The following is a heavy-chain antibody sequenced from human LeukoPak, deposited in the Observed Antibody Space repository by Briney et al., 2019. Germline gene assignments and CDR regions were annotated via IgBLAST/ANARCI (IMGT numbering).Heavy chain of an antibody. J-gene: IGHJ4*02. CDR2: ISGSGGTT. D-gene: IGHD4-23*01. CDR1: GFTFSNFA. Sequence: PGGSLRLSCAAYGFTFSNFAMSWVRQAPGKGLECVAAISGSGGTTYYADSVKGRFTISRDNSKTTLYLQMNSLRAEDTAVYYCAKDTTVVTPRALDYWGKGSLVTVSS. CDR3: AKDTTVVTPRALDY. V-gene: IGHV3-23*01.